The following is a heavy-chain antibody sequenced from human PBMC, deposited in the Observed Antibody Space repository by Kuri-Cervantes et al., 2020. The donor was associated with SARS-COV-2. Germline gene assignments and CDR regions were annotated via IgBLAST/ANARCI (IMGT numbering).Heavy chain of an antibody. CDR2: INPSGGST. CDR3: ARGLGYCSSTSCPRYYYYMDV. V-gene: IGHV1-46*01. D-gene: IGHD2-2*03. J-gene: IGHJ6*03. Sequence: ASVKVSCKASGYTFTSYYMHWVRQAPGQGLEWMGIINPSGGSTSYAQKFQGRVTMTRDTSTSTVYMELSSLRSEDTAVYYCARGLGYCSSTSCPRYYYYMDVWGKGTTVTVSS. CDR1: GYTFTSYY.